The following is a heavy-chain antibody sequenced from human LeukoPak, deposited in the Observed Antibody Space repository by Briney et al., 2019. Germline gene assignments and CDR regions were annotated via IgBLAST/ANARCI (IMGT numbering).Heavy chain of an antibody. CDR2: INHSGST. J-gene: IGHJ4*02. D-gene: IGHD5-18*01. V-gene: IGHV4-34*01. CDR3: ARGGRGYSYGLFDY. CDR1: GGSFSGYY. Sequence: SETLSLTCAVYGGSFSGYYWSWIRQPPGKGLELIGEINHSGSTNYNPSLKSRVTISVDTSKHQFSLKLSSVTAADTAVYYCARGGRGYSYGLFDYWGQGTLVTVSS.